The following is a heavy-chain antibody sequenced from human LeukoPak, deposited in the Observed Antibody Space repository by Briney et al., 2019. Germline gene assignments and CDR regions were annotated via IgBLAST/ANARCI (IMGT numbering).Heavy chain of an antibody. V-gene: IGHV3-33*01. Sequence: PGGSLRLSCVASGFTFSSYGMYWVRQAPGKGLEWVAVIWYDGSNKYYADSVKGRFTISRDNSKNTLYLQMNSLRAEDTAIYYCARERGYYGSGSYYKDYWGQGTLVTVSS. CDR2: IWYDGSNK. J-gene: IGHJ4*02. CDR3: ARERGYYGSGSYYKDY. D-gene: IGHD3-10*01. CDR1: GFTFSSYG.